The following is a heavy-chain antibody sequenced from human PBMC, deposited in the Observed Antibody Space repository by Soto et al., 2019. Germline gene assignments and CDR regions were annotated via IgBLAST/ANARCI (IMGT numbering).Heavy chain of an antibody. V-gene: IGHV4-4*02. CDR2: ISHSGTT. CDR3: ARESRISYFGSGNFDY. CDR1: GVSMSTSNW. D-gene: IGHD3-10*01. J-gene: IGHJ4*01. Sequence: SETLSLTCGVSGVSMSTSNWWSWVRQSPGKGLEWIGEISHSGTTKYNPSLESRLAIAIDTSKSQFSLRVTSVTAADTAVYYCARESRISYFGSGNFDYWGHGVLVTVSS.